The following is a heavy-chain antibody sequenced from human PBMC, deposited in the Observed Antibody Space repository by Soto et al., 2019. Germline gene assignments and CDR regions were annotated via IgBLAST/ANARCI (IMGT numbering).Heavy chain of an antibody. CDR2: IIPIFGTA. CDR1: GGTFSSYA. CDR3: ASGHIVVVTATPRFYYYYGMDV. V-gene: IGHV1-69*13. D-gene: IGHD2-21*02. Sequence: SVKVSCKASGGTFSSYAISWVRQAPGQGLEWMGGIIPIFGTANYAQKFQGRVTITADESTSTAYMELSSLRSEDTAVYYCASGHIVVVTATPRFYYYYGMDVWGQGTTVTVSS. J-gene: IGHJ6*02.